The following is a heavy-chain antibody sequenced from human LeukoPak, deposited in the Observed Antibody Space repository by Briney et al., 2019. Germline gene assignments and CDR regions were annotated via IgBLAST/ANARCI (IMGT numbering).Heavy chain of an antibody. CDR3: ACRDYGSTWSDP. CDR2: IHPADSTT. V-gene: IGHV5-51*01. D-gene: IGHD4/OR15-4a*01. Sequence: GESLKISCKGFGYSLATYWIGWVRQIPGKGLEWMGIIHPADSTTLYSSSFQGQVSISADKSTGTVYLQWSSLKASDSAIYYCACRDYGSTWSDPWGQGTLVTVSS. CDR1: GYSLATYW. J-gene: IGHJ5*02.